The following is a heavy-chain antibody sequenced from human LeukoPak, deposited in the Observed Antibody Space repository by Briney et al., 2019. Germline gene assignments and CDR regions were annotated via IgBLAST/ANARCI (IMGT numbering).Heavy chain of an antibody. CDR3: ASTSGSLDY. Sequence: ETLSLTCAVYGGSFSGYYWSWVRQAPGKGLEWVSVIYSGGSTYYADSVKGRFAISRDNSKNTLYLQMNSLRAEDTAVYYCASTSGSLDYWGQGTLVTVSS. J-gene: IGHJ4*02. CDR1: GGSFSGYY. CDR2: IYSGGST. D-gene: IGHD1-26*01. V-gene: IGHV3-53*01.